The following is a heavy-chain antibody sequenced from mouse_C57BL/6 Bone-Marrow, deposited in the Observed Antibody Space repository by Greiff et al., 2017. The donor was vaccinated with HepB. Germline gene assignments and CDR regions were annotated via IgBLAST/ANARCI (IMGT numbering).Heavy chain of an antibody. Sequence: QVQLQQSGAELARPGASVKLSCKASGYTFTSYGISWVKQRTGQGLEWIGEIYPRSGNTYYNEKFKGKATLTVDKSSSTAYMELRSLTSEDSAVYFCASDTIVSHYYDMDYWAQGTSVTVSS. J-gene: IGHJ4*01. CDR3: ASDTIVSHYYDMDY. CDR1: GYTFTSYG. D-gene: IGHD2-5*01. CDR2: IYPRSGNT. V-gene: IGHV1-81*01.